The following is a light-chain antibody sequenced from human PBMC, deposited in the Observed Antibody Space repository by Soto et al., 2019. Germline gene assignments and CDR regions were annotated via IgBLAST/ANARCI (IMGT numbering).Light chain of an antibody. Sequence: SVLTQPPSASGTPGQRVTISCSGSSSNIESNTVTWYQQLPGTAPKLVIYSNYDRPSGVPDRFSGSTSGNSASLVIRGLQSEDEADYYWAAWDDILNGYVFGGGTKVTV. CDR3: AAWDDILNGYV. J-gene: IGLJ1*01. CDR2: SNY. CDR1: SSNIESNT. V-gene: IGLV1-44*01.